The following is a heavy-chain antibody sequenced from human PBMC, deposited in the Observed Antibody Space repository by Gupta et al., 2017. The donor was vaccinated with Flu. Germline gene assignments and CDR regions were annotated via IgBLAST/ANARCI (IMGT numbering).Heavy chain of an antibody. CDR3: ARDRGSSSLRWFDP. V-gene: IGHV4-4*07. Sequence: QVQLQESGPGLVKPSETLSLTCTGSGGSISSYYWSWIRQPAGKGLEWIGRIYTSGSTNYNPSLKSRVTMSVATSKNQFSLKLSSVTAADTAVYYCARDRGSSSLRWFDPWGQGTLVTVSS. D-gene: IGHD6-6*01. J-gene: IGHJ5*02. CDR1: GGSISSYY. CDR2: IYTSGST.